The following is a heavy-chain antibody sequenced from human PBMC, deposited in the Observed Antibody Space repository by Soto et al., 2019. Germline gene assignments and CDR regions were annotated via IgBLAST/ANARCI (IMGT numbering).Heavy chain of an antibody. V-gene: IGHV4-30-4*01. CDR1: GGSISSGDYY. D-gene: IGHD3-10*01. J-gene: IGHJ6*02. Sequence: QVQLQESGPGLVKPSQTLSLTCTVSGGSISSGDYYWSWIRQPPGKGLEWIGYIYYSGSTYYNPYLESRFTISVDTSKDQFSLNLSSVTVAVTAVYYCARGYITMVRGVIEGYYYYGIDVWGQGTTVTVS. CDR3: ARGYITMVRGVIEGYYYYGIDV. CDR2: IYYSGST.